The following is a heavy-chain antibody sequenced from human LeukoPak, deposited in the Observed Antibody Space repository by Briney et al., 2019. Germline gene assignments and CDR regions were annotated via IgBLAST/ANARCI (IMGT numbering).Heavy chain of an antibody. V-gene: IGHV3-74*01. CDR2: ISYDGSNA. J-gene: IGHJ4*02. D-gene: IGHD4-11*01. Sequence: SGGSLRLSCAASGFNLGTYWMHWVRQAPGKGLVWVSRISYDGSNANYADFVKGRFTISRDNDKNSLYLQMNSLRAEDTAVYYCARGRTSGGMTTDIDYWGQGTLVTVSS. CDR3: ARGRTSGGMTTDIDY. CDR1: GFNLGTYW.